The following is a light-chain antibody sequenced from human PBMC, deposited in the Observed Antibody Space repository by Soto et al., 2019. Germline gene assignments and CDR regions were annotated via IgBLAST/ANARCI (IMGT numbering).Light chain of an antibody. CDR2: KTS. CDR3: QQYKSFSLT. Sequence: DIQMTQSPSTLSASVGDRVTITRRASQSINSWLAWYQQKPGKAPKLLIYKTSNLESGVPSRFSGSGSGTEFSLSISSLQPDDFATYYCQQYKSFSLTFGGGTKVDIK. CDR1: QSINSW. J-gene: IGKJ4*01. V-gene: IGKV1-5*03.